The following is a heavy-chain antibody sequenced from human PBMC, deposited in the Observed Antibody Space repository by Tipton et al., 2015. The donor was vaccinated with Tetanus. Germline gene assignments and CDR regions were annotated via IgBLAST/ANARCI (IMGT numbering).Heavy chain of an antibody. J-gene: IGHJ3*02. D-gene: IGHD3-22*01. CDR2: IYTSGST. Sequence: TLSLTCTVSGGSISTYYWSWIRQPAGKGLEWIGRIYTSGSTNYNPSLKRRVTMSVDTSNNQFSLKLSSVTAADTAVYYCARDVWRHYDSSGYQDHDAFDIWGQGTMVTVSS. CDR3: ARDVWRHYDSSGYQDHDAFDI. V-gene: IGHV4-4*07. CDR1: GGSISTYY.